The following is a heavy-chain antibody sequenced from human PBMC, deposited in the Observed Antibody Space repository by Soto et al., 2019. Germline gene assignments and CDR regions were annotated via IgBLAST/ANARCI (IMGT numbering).Heavy chain of an antibody. CDR2: ISYDGRNK. V-gene: IGHV3-30*03. J-gene: IGHJ5*02. D-gene: IGHD6-13*01. CDR1: GFTFNNYG. Sequence: QVQLVESGGGVVQPGRSLRLSCAASGFTFNNYGMHWVRQAPGKGLEWVAVISYDGRNKYYADSVKGRFSISMDNSKNTLYLQINSLRAEDTAVYHCAAAGGRRFLPFEPWGQGTLVTV. CDR3: AAAGGRRFLPFEP.